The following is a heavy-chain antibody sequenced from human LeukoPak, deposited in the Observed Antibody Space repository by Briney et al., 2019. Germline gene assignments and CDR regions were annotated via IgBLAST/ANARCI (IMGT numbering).Heavy chain of an antibody. CDR2: ISGSSIYI. D-gene: IGHD3-10*01. J-gene: IGHJ5*02. V-gene: IGHV3-21*01. CDR3: ARDRAGRRSSWVEFDL. CDR1: GFTFSTYS. Sequence: PGGSLRLSCAASGFTFSTYSMNWVRQAPGKGLEWVSSISGSSIYIYYADSVKGRFTISRDNAKNSLYLQMNSLRAEDSAVYYCARDRAGRRSSWVEFDLWGQGTLVTVSS.